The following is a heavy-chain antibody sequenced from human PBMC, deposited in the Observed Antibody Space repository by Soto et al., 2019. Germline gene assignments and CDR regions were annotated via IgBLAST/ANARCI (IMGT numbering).Heavy chain of an antibody. D-gene: IGHD4-4*01. Sequence: GGSLRLSCAASGFTFSSYSMNWVRQAPGKGLEWVSSISSSSSYIYYADSVKGRFTISRDNAKNSLYLQMNSLRAEDTAVYYCARGRSNYVPWFDPWGQGTLVTVSS. CDR2: ISSSSSYI. CDR1: GFTFSSYS. V-gene: IGHV3-21*01. J-gene: IGHJ5*02. CDR3: ARGRSNYVPWFDP.